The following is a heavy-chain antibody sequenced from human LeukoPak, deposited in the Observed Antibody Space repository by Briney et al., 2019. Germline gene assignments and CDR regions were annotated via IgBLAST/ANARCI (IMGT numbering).Heavy chain of an antibody. D-gene: IGHD2-21*02. J-gene: IGHJ4*02. V-gene: IGHV1-58*02. Sequence: TSVKVSCKTSGFTFTSSAIQWVRQARGQRLEWVGWIVVGSGNTNSAQRFQEGVTITRDMSTSTAYMELSSLRSEDTAVYYCAAEVYRGGDCCHFDYWGQGTLVTVSS. CDR1: GFTFTSSA. CDR3: AAEVYRGGDCCHFDY. CDR2: IVVGSGNT.